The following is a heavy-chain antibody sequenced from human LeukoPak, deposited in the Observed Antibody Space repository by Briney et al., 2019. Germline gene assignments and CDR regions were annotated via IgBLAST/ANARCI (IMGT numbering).Heavy chain of an antibody. CDR2: ISAYNGNT. V-gene: IGHV1-18*04. J-gene: IGHJ5*02. Sequence: ASVKVSCKASGYTFTSYGISWVRQAPGQGLEWVGWISAYNGNTNYAQKLQGRVTMTTDTSTSTAYMELRSLRSDDTAVYYCARDPRDIVATDWFDPWGQGTLVTVSS. CDR1: GYTFTSYG. D-gene: IGHD5-12*01. CDR3: ARDPRDIVATDWFDP.